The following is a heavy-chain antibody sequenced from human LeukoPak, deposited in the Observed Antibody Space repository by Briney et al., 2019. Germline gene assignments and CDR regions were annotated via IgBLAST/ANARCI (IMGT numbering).Heavy chain of an antibody. V-gene: IGHV1-18*01. Sequence: ASVKVSCKASGYTFTSYGISWVRQAPGQGLEWMGWISAYNGNTNYAQKLQGRVTMTTDTSTSTAYMELRSLRSDDTAVYYCARDHTLDFWSGYYRGWFDPWGQGTLVTVSS. CDR2: ISAYNGNT. CDR1: GYTFTSYG. CDR3: ARDHTLDFWSGYYRGWFDP. D-gene: IGHD3-3*01. J-gene: IGHJ5*02.